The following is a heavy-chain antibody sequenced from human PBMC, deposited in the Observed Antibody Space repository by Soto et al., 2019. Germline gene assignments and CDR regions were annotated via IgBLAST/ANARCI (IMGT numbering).Heavy chain of an antibody. CDR1: GGSISSYY. D-gene: IGHD2-15*01. V-gene: IGHV4-59*08. CDR2: MYYSGST. CDR3: ARHSEVARLPGFDP. J-gene: IGHJ5*02. Sequence: QVQLQESGPGLVKPSETLSLTCTVSGGSISSYYWSWIRQPPGKGLEWIGFMYYSGSTNYNPSLKGRVTMSVDPSKNQISLELSSVTAADTAVYYCARHSEVARLPGFDPWGQGTLVTVSS.